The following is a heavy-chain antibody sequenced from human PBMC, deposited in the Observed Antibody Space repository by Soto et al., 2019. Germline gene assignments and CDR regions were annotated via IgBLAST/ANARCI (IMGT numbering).Heavy chain of an antibody. CDR2: IIPIFGTA. D-gene: IGHD3-22*01. Sequence: GASVKVSCKASGGTFSSYAISWVRQAPGQGLEWMGGIIPIFGTANYAQKFQGRVTITADKSTSTAYMELSSLRSEDTAVYYCASFIYYYDSSGYLIGATPFDYWGQGTLVTVSS. V-gene: IGHV1-69*06. J-gene: IGHJ4*02. CDR3: ASFIYYYDSSGYLIGATPFDY. CDR1: GGTFSSYA.